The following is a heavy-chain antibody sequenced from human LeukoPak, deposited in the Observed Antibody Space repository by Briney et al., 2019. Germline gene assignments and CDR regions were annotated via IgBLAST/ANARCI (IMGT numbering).Heavy chain of an antibody. V-gene: IGHV3-21*01. CDR2: ISSSSSYI. D-gene: IGHD4-23*01. J-gene: IGHJ4*02. CDR1: GFTFSSYS. Sequence: GGSLRLSCAASGFTFSSYSMNWVRQAPGKGLEWVSSISSSSSYIYYADSVKGRFTISRDNAKNSLYLQMNSLRAEDTAVYYCARLGTTVVSLPDYWGQGTLVTVSS. CDR3: ARLGTTVVSLPDY.